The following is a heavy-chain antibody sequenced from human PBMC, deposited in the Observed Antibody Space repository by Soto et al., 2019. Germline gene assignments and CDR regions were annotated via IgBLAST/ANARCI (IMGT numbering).Heavy chain of an antibody. V-gene: IGHV1-69*13. CDR3: SGWLQFSFAFDY. CDR2: IIPIFGTA. J-gene: IGHJ4*02. CDR1: GGTFSSYA. D-gene: IGHD5-12*01. Sequence: SVKVSCKASGGTFSSYAISWVRQAPGQGLEWMGGIIPIFGTANYAQKFQGRVTITADESTSTAYMELSSLRSEDTAVYYCSGWLQFSFAFDYWGPGALVTVSS.